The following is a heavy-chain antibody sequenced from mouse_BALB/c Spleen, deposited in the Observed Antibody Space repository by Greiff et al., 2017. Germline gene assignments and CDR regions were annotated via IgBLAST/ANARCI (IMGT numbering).Heavy chain of an antibody. CDR1: GFTFSSYA. Sequence: EVMLVESGGGLVKPGGSLKLSCAASGFTFSSYAMSWVRQSPEKRLEWVAEISSGGSYTYYPDTVTGRFTISRDNAKNTLYLEMSSLRSEDTAMYYCARKGSTGAWFAYWGQGTLVTVSA. D-gene: IGHD4-1*02. CDR2: ISSGGSYT. J-gene: IGHJ3*01. CDR3: ARKGSTGAWFAY. V-gene: IGHV5-9-4*01.